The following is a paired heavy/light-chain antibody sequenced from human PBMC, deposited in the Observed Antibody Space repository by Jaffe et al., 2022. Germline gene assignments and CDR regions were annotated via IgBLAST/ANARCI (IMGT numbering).Light chain of an antibody. CDR3: GTWDSSLSAMI. CDR1: SSNIGNNY. V-gene: IGLV1-51*01. Sequence: QSVLTQPPSVSAAPGQKVTISCSGSSSNIGNNYVSWYQQLPGTAPKLLIYDNNKRPSGIPDRFSGSKSGTSATLGITGLQTGDEADYYCGTWDSSLSAMIFGGGTKLTVL. CDR2: DNN. J-gene: IGLJ2*01.
Heavy chain of an antibody. CDR2: INHSGST. Sequence: QVQLQQWGAGLLKPSETLSLTCAVYGGSFSSYYWSWIRQPPGKGLEWIGEINHSGSTNYNPSLKSRVTISVDTSKNQFSLKLSSVTAADTAVYYCARGLGVVVVPAAMTHFYYYMDVWGKGTTVTVSS. D-gene: IGHD2-2*01. J-gene: IGHJ6*03. V-gene: IGHV4-34*01. CDR1: GGSFSSYY. CDR3: ARGLGVVVVPAAMTHFYYYMDV.